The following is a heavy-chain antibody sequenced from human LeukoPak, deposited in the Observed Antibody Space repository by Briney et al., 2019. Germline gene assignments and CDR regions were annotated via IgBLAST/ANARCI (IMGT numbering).Heavy chain of an antibody. D-gene: IGHD3-16*02. Sequence: SETLSLTCAVYGGSFSGYYWSWIRQPPGKGLEWIGEINHSGSTNCNPSPKSRVTISVDTSKNQLSLKLSSVTAADTAVYYCARVRIRGTFGGVIVTPFDYWGQGTLVTVSS. CDR1: GGSFSGYY. CDR2: INHSGST. V-gene: IGHV4-34*01. J-gene: IGHJ4*02. CDR3: ARVRIRGTFGGVIVTPFDY.